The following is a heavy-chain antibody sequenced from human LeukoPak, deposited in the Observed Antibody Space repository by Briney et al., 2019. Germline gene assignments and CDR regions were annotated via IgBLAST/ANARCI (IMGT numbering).Heavy chain of an antibody. CDR1: GFTFSNSA. Sequence: GGSLRLSCAASGFTFSNSAMSWVRQAPGKGLEWVSAISGSGGSTYYADSVKGRFTISRDNSKNTLYLQMNSLRAEDTAVYYCAKEYCSGGSCYCSRWGQGGLVTVSS. D-gene: IGHD2-15*01. V-gene: IGHV3-23*01. J-gene: IGHJ4*02. CDR2: ISGSGGST. CDR3: AKEYCSGGSCYCSR.